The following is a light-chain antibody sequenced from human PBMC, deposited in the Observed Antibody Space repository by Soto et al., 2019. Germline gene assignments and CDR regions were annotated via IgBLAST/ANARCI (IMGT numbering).Light chain of an antibody. CDR1: QSISSY. CDR3: QHSYSTPFT. CDR2: AAS. J-gene: IGKJ3*01. V-gene: IGKV1-39*01. Sequence: DIQMTQSPSSLSASVGNRVTITCRASQSISSYLNWYQQKPGRAPKLLIYAASSLQSGVPSRFSGSGSGTDFTLTISSLQPDDVATYYCQHSYSTPFTFVPGTKLDIK.